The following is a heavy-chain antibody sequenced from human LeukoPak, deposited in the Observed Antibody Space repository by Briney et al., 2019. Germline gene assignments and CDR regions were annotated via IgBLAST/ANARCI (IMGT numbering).Heavy chain of an antibody. CDR1: GDSVSSNSAA. Sequence: SQTLSLTCAISGDSVSSNSAAWNWIRQSPSRGLEWLGRTYYRSKWYNDYAVSVKSRITINPDTSKNQFSLQLNSVTPEDTAVSYCARAHHSPPPYYYGSGSYYNRAFDIWGQGTMVTVSS. D-gene: IGHD3-10*01. CDR2: TYYRSKWYN. J-gene: IGHJ3*02. CDR3: ARAHHSPPPYYYGSGSYYNRAFDI. V-gene: IGHV6-1*01.